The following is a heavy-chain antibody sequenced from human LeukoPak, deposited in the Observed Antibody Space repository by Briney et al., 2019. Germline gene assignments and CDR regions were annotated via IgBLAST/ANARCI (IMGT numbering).Heavy chain of an antibody. CDR1: GFTFSSYG. V-gene: IGHV3-30*18. Sequence: GRSLRLSCAASGFTFSSYGMHWVRQAPGKGLEWVAVISYDGTNKYYADAVKGRFTISRDNSKNTLYLQMNSLRGEDTAVYYCVKVLVTYTVDVWGQGTTVTVS. D-gene: IGHD1-1*01. CDR3: VKVLVTYTVDV. CDR2: ISYDGTNK. J-gene: IGHJ6*02.